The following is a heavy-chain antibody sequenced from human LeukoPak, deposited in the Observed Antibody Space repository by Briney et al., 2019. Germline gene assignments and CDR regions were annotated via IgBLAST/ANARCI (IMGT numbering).Heavy chain of an antibody. Sequence: GGALRLSCEASGFTFSIYSMNWGRQGPGRGLGWVSSMSSSSTYIYYADSVKGRFTISRDNAKKSLYLQMNSLRAEDTAVYYCARGGTAAATHMSFDFWGQGTLVTVSS. J-gene: IGHJ4*02. V-gene: IGHV3-21*01. CDR1: GFTFSIYS. CDR3: ARGGTAAATHMSFDF. D-gene: IGHD6-13*01. CDR2: MSSSSTYI.